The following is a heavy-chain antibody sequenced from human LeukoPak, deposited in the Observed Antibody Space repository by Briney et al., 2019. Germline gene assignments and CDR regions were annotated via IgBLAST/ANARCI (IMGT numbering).Heavy chain of an antibody. CDR1: GFTFSSYA. V-gene: IGHV3-30*04. Sequence: GGSLRLSCAASGFTFSSYAMHWVRQAPGKGLEWVAVISYDGSNKYYADSVKGRFTISRDNSKNTLYLQMNSLRAEDTAVYYCTRDLRRGNWNPGAFDIWGQGTMVTVSS. CDR3: TRDLRRGNWNPGAFDI. D-gene: IGHD1-20*01. J-gene: IGHJ3*02. CDR2: ISYDGSNK.